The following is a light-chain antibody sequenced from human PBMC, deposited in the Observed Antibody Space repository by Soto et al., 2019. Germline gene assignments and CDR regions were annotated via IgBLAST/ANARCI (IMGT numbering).Light chain of an antibody. J-gene: IGKJ5*01. V-gene: IGKV3-20*01. Sequence: DIVLTQSPGTLSLSPGERATLSCRAIQSVRITSLAWYQQKPGQGPRLLIHGASSRATGIPDRFSGGGSGTDFTLTISRLEPEDFAVYYCQHYGSSPSITFGQGTRLEIK. CDR3: QHYGSSPSIT. CDR1: QSVRITS. CDR2: GAS.